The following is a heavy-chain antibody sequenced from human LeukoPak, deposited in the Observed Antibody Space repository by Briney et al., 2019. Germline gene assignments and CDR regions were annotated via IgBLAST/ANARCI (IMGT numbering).Heavy chain of an antibody. V-gene: IGHV4-31*03. D-gene: IGHD2-2*01. CDR2: IYYSGST. J-gene: IGHJ4*02. Sequence: PSETLSPTCTLSGGSISSGGYYWSWIRQHPGKGLEWIGYIYYSGSTYYNPSLKSRATISVDTSKNQFSLKLRSVTAADTAVYYCARDDCSSTSSYPRMSAGDYWGQGTLVTVSS. CDR3: ARDDCSSTSSYPRMSAGDY. CDR1: GGSISSGGYY.